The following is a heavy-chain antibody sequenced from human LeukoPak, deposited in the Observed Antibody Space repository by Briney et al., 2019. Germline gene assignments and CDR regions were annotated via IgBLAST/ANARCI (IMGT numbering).Heavy chain of an antibody. D-gene: IGHD6-25*01. Sequence: PGGSLRLSCAASGFTFSSYLMHWVRQAPGKGLVWVSRINSDGSSTSYADSVKGRFTISRDNAKNTLYLQMNSLRAEDTAVYYCARAGEAAILDYWGQGTLVTVSS. V-gene: IGHV3-74*01. CDR2: INSDGSST. J-gene: IGHJ4*02. CDR3: ARAGEAAILDY. CDR1: GFTFSSYL.